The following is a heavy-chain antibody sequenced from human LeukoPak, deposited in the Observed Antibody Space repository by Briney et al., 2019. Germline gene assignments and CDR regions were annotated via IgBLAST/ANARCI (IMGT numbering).Heavy chain of an antibody. J-gene: IGHJ4*02. D-gene: IGHD5/OR15-5a*01. CDR1: GFTFSSYW. CDR2: INSDGSST. CDR3: ARGYSSTTPFDY. V-gene: IGHV3-74*01. Sequence: GGSLRLSCAASGFTFSSYWMHWVRHAPGKGLVWVSRINSDGSSTSYADSVKGRFTISRDNAKNTLYLQMNSLRAEDTAVYYCARGYSSTTPFDYWGQGTLLTVSS.